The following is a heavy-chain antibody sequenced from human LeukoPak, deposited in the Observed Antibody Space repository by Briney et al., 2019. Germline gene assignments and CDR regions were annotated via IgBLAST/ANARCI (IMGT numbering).Heavy chain of an antibody. CDR2: INHSGST. CDR3: ARDVYYDSSGYPNWFDP. D-gene: IGHD3-22*01. CDR1: GGSFSGYY. Sequence: SETLSLTCAVYGGSFSGYYWSWIRQPPGKGLERIGEINHSGSTNYNPSLKSRVTISVDTSKNQFSLKLSSVTAADTAVYYCARDVYYDSSGYPNWFDPWGQGTLVTVSS. J-gene: IGHJ5*02. V-gene: IGHV4-34*01.